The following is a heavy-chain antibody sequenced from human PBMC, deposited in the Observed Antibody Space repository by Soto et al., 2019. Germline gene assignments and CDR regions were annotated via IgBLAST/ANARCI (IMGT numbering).Heavy chain of an antibody. CDR1: GFTFSSYG. V-gene: IGHV3-30*18. D-gene: IGHD6-25*01. Sequence: PGGSLRLSCAASGFTFSSYGMHWVRQAPGKGLEWVAVISYDGSNKYYADSVKGRFTISRDNSKNTLYLQMNSLRAEDTAVYYCAKGSAKIGNYYYYMDFWGKGTTVTVSS. J-gene: IGHJ6*03. CDR3: AKGSAKIGNYYYYMDF. CDR2: ISYDGSNK.